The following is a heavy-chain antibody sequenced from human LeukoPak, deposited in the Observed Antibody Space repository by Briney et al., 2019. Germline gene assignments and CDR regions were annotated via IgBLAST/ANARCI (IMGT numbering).Heavy chain of an antibody. D-gene: IGHD1-1*01. CDR2: IYPAGSNP. V-gene: IGHV5-51*01. CDR3: VRHGLGTNWFGFDY. J-gene: IGHJ4*02. CDR1: GYTFSTYW. Sequence: PGVSLKISCRGSGYTFSTYWIGWVRQMPGKGLEWMGIIYPAGSNPRYSPSFQGQVTISADKSISTAYLQWSSLKASDSAMYYCVRHGLGTNWFGFDYWGQGTLVTVSS.